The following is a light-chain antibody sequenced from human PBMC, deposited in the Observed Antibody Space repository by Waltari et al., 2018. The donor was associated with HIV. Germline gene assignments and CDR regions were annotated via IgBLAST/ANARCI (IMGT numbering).Light chain of an antibody. V-gene: IGLV2-8*01. Sequence: QSTLTQPPSASGSPGQSVTIPCTGTRSDLGGYTYVSWYQQHPGKAPKLIMTEVTKRPSGVPDRFSGSKSGNTASLSVSGLQADDEALYYCSSFAPTNKFYVLFGGGTTLTVL. CDR2: EVT. CDR1: RSDLGGYTY. CDR3: SSFAPTNKFYVL. J-gene: IGLJ2*01.